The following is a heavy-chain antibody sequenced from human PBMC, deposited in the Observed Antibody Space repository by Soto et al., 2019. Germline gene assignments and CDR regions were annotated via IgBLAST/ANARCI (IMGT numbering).Heavy chain of an antibody. V-gene: IGHV3-23*01. D-gene: IGHD3-3*01. Sequence: WRFLRLSCAASGFTFSSYAMSWVRQDQGKGLEWVSAISGSGGSTYYADSVKGRFTISRDNSKNTLYLQMNSLRAEDTAVYYCAKDRGYYTRDETYFDYWGQGTLVTVSS. CDR3: AKDRGYYTRDETYFDY. J-gene: IGHJ4*02. CDR2: ISGSGGST. CDR1: GFTFSSYA.